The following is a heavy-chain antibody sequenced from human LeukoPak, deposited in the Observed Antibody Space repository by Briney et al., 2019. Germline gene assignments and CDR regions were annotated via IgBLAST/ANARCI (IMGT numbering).Heavy chain of an antibody. CDR1: GASVTSSY. V-gene: IGHV4-59*02. CDR3: ARAPIGSIDY. Sequence: SETLSLTCSVSGASVTSSYWTWVRLPPGRGLEWIGYIYYTGYTNYNPSLKSRVTISLDICTNQLSLEVISVTAADTAIYYCARAPIGSIDYWGPGALVTVSS. J-gene: IGHJ4*02. CDR2: IYYTGYT. D-gene: IGHD1-1*01.